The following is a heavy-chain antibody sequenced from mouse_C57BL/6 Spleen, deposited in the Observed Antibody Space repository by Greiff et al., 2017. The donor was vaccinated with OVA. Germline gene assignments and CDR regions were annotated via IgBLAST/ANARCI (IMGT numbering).Heavy chain of an antibody. CDR1: GYTFTDYE. CDR2: IDPETGGT. Sequence: VQLQQSGAELVRPGASVTLSCKASGYTFTDYEMHWVKQTPVHGLEWIGAIDPETGGTAYNQKFKGKAILTADKSSSTAYMELRSLTSEDSAVYYCTSFFFRGYYLFAYWGQGTLVTVSA. CDR3: TSFFFRGYYLFAY. D-gene: IGHD2-3*01. V-gene: IGHV1-15*01. J-gene: IGHJ3*01.